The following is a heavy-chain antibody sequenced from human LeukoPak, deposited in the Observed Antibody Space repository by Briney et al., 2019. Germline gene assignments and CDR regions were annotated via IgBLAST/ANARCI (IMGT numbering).Heavy chain of an antibody. J-gene: IGHJ4*02. Sequence: ASVKVSCKASGYTFTSYDINWVRQATGQGLEWMGWMNPNSGNTGYAQKFQGRVTITRNTSISTACMELRSLRSDDTAVYYCAREYGYYDSSGYYSDYWGQGTLVTVSS. CDR2: MNPNSGNT. D-gene: IGHD3-22*01. CDR1: GYTFTSYD. V-gene: IGHV1-8*03. CDR3: AREYGYYDSSGYYSDY.